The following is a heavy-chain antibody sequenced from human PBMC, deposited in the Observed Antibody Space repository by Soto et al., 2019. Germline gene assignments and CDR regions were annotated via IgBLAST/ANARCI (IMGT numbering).Heavy chain of an antibody. Sequence: ASVKVSCKASGYTFTSYAMHWVRQAPGQRLEWMGWINAGNGNTKYSQKFQGRVTITRDTSASTAYMELSSLRSEDTAVYYSAREVLNNWNYGWFDNWGQGTLVTVSS. CDR1: GYTFTSYA. V-gene: IGHV1-3*01. CDR3: AREVLNNWNYGWFDN. CDR2: INAGNGNT. D-gene: IGHD1-7*01. J-gene: IGHJ5*02.